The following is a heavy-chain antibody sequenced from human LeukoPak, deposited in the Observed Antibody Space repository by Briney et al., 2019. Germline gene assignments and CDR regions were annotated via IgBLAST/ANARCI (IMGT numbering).Heavy chain of an antibody. CDR2: ISSSGSTI. D-gene: IGHD5-18*01. CDR3: ARDRDSYGQGYYYYGMDV. J-gene: IGHJ6*02. Sequence: NPGGSLRLSCAASGFTFSDYYMSWIRQAPGKGLEWVSYISSSGSTIYYADSVKGRFTISRDNAKNSLYLQMNSLRAEDTAVYYCARDRDSYGQGYYYYGMDVWGQGTTVTVSS. V-gene: IGHV3-11*01. CDR1: GFTFSDYY.